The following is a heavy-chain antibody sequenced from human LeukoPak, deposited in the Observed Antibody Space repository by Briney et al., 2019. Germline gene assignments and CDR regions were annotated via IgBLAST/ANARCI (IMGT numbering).Heavy chain of an antibody. J-gene: IGHJ4*02. CDR2: ISSSSYI. CDR3: ARDRPYSSSSWGAYYFDY. D-gene: IGHD6-6*01. Sequence: GGSLRLSCAASGFTFSSYSMNWVRQAPGKGLEWVSSISSSSYIYCADSVKGRFTISRDNAKNSLYLQMNSLRAEDTAVYYCARDRPYSSSSWGAYYFDYWGQGTLVTVPT. V-gene: IGHV3-21*01. CDR1: GFTFSSYS.